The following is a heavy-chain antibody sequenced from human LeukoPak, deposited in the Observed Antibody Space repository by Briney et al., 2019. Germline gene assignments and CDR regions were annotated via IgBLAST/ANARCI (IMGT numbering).Heavy chain of an antibody. Sequence: SETLSLTCTVSGGSISSSSYYWGWIRQPPGKGLEWIGSIYYSGSTYYNPSLKSRVTISVDTSKSQFSLKLSSVTAADTAVYYCASSIYYGSGSYDYWGQGTLVTVSS. D-gene: IGHD3-10*01. CDR2: IYYSGST. CDR3: ASSIYYGSGSYDY. J-gene: IGHJ4*02. V-gene: IGHV4-39*01. CDR1: GGSISSSSYY.